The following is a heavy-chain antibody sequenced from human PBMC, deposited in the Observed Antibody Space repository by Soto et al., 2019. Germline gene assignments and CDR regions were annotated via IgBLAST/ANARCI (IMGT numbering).Heavy chain of an antibody. J-gene: IGHJ6*02. CDR3: ARAAYCTSSCQCPFHYGVDV. D-gene: IGHD2-21*01. CDR2: IWYDGSKN. V-gene: IGHV3-33*01. CDR1: GFTFSSSG. Sequence: QVQLVESGGGVVQPGTSLRLSCEASGFTFSSSGMHWVRQASGKGLEWVAVIWYDGSKNHYADSVKGRFSISRDNSRNTLYLRMNRLRAEDTAVYFYARAAYCTSSCQCPFHYGVDVWGQGTTVTVSS.